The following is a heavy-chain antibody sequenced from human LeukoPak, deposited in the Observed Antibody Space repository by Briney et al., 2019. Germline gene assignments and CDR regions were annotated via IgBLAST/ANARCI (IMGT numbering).Heavy chain of an antibody. CDR2: IYYSGST. D-gene: IGHD3-3*01. CDR1: GGSISSGDYY. CDR3: AREVEWLLDSHPDDAFDI. V-gene: IGHV4-30-4*01. Sequence: SETLSLTCTVSGGSISSGDYYWSWIRQPPGKGLEWIGYIYYSGSTYYNPSLKSRVTISVDTSKNQSSLKLSSVTAADTAVYYCAREVEWLLDSHPDDAFDIWGQGTMVTVSS. J-gene: IGHJ3*02.